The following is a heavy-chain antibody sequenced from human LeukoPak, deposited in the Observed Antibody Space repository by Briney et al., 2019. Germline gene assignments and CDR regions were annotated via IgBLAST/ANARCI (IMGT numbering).Heavy chain of an antibody. Sequence: PSETLSLTCAVSGGSISSSNWWSWVRQPPGKGLEWIGEIYHSGSPNYNPSLKSRVTISVDKSKNQFSLKLSSVTAADTAVYYCARHSYYDSSGYYSEPDAFDIWGQGTMVTVSS. CDR3: ARHSYYDSSGYYSEPDAFDI. CDR1: GGSISSSNW. CDR2: IYHSGSP. V-gene: IGHV4-4*02. D-gene: IGHD3-22*01. J-gene: IGHJ3*02.